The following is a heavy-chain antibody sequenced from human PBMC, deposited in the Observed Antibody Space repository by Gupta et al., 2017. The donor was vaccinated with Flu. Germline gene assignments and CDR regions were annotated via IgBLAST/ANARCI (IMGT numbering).Heavy chain of an antibody. CDR1: GFSLSNARMG. CDR3: ARMEYSGENLHYYYYYGMDV. D-gene: IGHD2-21*01. V-gene: IGHV2-26*01. CDR2: IFSNDEK. Sequence: QVTLKESGPVLVKPTETLTLTCTVSGFSLSNARMGVSWIRQPPGKALEWLAHIFSNDEKSYSTSLKSRLTISKDTSKSQVVLTMTNMDPVDTATYYCARMEYSGENLHYYYYYGMDVWGQGTTVTVSS. J-gene: IGHJ6*02.